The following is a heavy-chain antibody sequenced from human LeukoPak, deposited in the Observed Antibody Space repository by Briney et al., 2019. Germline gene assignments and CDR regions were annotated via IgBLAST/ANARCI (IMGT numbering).Heavy chain of an antibody. CDR1: GYSFTSYW. V-gene: IGHV5-51*01. D-gene: IGHD3-9*01. CDR3: ARSSHYDILTGYYRENWFDP. J-gene: IGHJ5*02. CDR2: IYPGDSDT. Sequence: GESLKISFKGSGYSFTSYWIGWVRQMPGKGLEWMGIIYPGDSDTRYSPSFQGQVTISADKSISTAYLQWSSLKASDTAMYYCARSSHYDILTGYYRENWFDPWGQGTLVTVSS.